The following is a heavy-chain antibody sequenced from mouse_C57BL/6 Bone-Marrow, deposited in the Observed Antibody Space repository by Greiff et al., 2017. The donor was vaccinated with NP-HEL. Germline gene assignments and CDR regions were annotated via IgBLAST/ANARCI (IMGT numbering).Heavy chain of an antibody. V-gene: IGHV1-22*01. CDR1: GYTFTDYN. D-gene: IGHD1-1*01. CDR3: ARLKITTVVVDYFDY. Sequence: VQLQQSGPELVKPGASVKMSCKASGYTFTDYNMHWVKQSHGKSLEWIGYINPNNGGTSYNQKFKGKATLTVNKSSSTAYMELRSLTSEDSAVYYCARLKITTVVVDYFDYGGQGTTLTVSS. J-gene: IGHJ2*01. CDR2: INPNNGGT.